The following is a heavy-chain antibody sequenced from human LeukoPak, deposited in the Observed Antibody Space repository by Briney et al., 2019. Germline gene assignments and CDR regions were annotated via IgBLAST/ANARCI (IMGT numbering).Heavy chain of an antibody. D-gene: IGHD3-22*01. CDR3: ARGGYYYDSSGYSLAVVAFDI. Sequence: PGGSLRLSCAASGFTFSSYAMHWVRQAPGKGLEYVSAISSIGGSTYYANSVKGRFTISRDNSKNTLYLQMGSLRAEDMAVYYCARGGYYYDSSGYSLAVVAFDIWGQGTMVTVSS. CDR1: GFTFSSYA. CDR2: ISSIGGST. V-gene: IGHV3-64*01. J-gene: IGHJ3*02.